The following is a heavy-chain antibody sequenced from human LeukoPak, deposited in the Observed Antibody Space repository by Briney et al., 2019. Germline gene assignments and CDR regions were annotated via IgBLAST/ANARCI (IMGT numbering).Heavy chain of an antibody. J-gene: IGHJ3*02. CDR1: GFTFSSYC. D-gene: IGHD5-18*01. Sequence: GGSLRLSCAASGFTFSSYCMSWVRQAPGEGLEWVANIKQDGSEKYYVDSVKGRFTISRDNAKNSLYLQMNSLRAEDTAVYYCARDQYSYGHDAFDIWGQGTMVTVSS. CDR2: IKQDGSEK. V-gene: IGHV3-7*01. CDR3: ARDQYSYGHDAFDI.